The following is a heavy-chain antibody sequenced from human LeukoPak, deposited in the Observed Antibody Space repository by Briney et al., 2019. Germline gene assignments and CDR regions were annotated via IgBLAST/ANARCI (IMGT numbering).Heavy chain of an antibody. Sequence: PGGSLRLSCTASGFTFGDYAMSWVRQAPGKGLEWVGFIRSKAYGGTTEYAASVKGRFTISRDDSKSIAYLQMNSLKIEDTAVYYCTTNYYGSEAIFDYWGQGTLVTASS. D-gene: IGHD3-10*01. CDR2: IRSKAYGGTT. CDR3: TTNYYGSEAIFDY. J-gene: IGHJ4*02. V-gene: IGHV3-49*04. CDR1: GFTFGDYA.